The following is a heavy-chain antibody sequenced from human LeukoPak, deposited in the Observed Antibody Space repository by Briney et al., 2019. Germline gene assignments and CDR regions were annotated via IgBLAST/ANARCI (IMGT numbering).Heavy chain of an antibody. CDR1: GFTFSNYA. Sequence: PGGSLRLSYAASGFTFSNYAMSWVRQAPGKGLEWVSGISGGGGSTYYADSVKGRFTISRDNSKNTLYLQMNSLRAEDTAVYYCAKDRRYDILTGYRSPSSDYWGQGTLVTVSS. CDR3: AKDRRYDILTGYRSPSSDY. V-gene: IGHV3-23*01. CDR2: ISGGGGST. D-gene: IGHD3-9*01. J-gene: IGHJ4*02.